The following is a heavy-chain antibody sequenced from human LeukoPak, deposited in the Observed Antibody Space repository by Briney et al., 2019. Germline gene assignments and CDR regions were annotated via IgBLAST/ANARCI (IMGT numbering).Heavy chain of an antibody. D-gene: IGHD3-10*01. CDR2: IYYTGNT. J-gene: IGHJ5*02. CDR1: GGSISTSSTYH. Sequence: SETLSLTCAVSGGSISTSSTYHWGWIRQPPGKGLEWIGSIYYTGNTYYNPSLKSRVTMSVDTSKNQFSLKLSSVTAADTAVYYCARRSTSGSYNWFDPWGQGTLVTVSS. CDR3: ARRSTSGSYNWFDP. V-gene: IGHV4-39*07.